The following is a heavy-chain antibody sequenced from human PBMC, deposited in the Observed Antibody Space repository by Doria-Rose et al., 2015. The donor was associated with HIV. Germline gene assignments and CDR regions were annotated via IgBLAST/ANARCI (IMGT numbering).Heavy chain of an antibody. D-gene: IGHD4-17*01. CDR3: AREDGDYDWFDP. CDR2: INPSGDYT. Sequence: TNFYMHWVRQAPGQGLEWMGIINPSGDYTTYAQKFQGRVTMTRDTSTRTVYMELSSLRSEDTAVYYCAREDGDYDWFDPWGQGTLVTVSS. V-gene: IGHV1-46*01. CDR1: TNFY. J-gene: IGHJ5*02.